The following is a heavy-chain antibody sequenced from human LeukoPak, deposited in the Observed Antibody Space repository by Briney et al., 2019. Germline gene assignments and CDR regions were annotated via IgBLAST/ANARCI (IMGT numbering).Heavy chain of an antibody. J-gene: IGHJ3*02. CDR3: ARKGLYYYDSSGYHDRAFDI. CDR1: GFTFSSYS. Sequence: GGSLRLSCAASGFTFSSYSMNWVRQAPGKGLEWVSYISSSSSTIYYADSVKGRFTISRDNAKNSLYLQMNSLRDEDTAVYYCARKGLYYYDSSGYHDRAFDIWGQGTMVTVSS. V-gene: IGHV3-48*02. D-gene: IGHD3-22*01. CDR2: ISSSSSTI.